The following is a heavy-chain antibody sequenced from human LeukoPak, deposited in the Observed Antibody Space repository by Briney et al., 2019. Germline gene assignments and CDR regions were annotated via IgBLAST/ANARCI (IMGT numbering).Heavy chain of an antibody. CDR2: ITTYNGNT. V-gene: IGHV1-18*01. J-gene: IGHJ3*02. CDR3: ARRPYGGNSRDAFDI. CDR1: GYTFRDFG. D-gene: IGHD4-23*01. Sequence: ASVKVSWKASGYTFRDFGISWVRQAPGQGLEWMGWITTYNGNTNYIQKLQGRVTMTTDTSTSTAYMELRSLRSDDTAVYYCARRPYGGNSRDAFDIWGQGTMVTVSS.